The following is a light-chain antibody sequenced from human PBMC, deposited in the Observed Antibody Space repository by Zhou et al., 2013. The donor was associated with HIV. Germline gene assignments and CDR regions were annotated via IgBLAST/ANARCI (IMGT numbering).Light chain of an antibody. V-gene: IGKV3-20*01. J-gene: IGKJ1*01. CDR2: GAS. Sequence: EIVLTQSPGTLSLSPGERVTLSCRASQSVSSSYLAWYQQKPGQAPRLLIYGASSRATGIPDRFSGSGSGTDFTLTISRLEPEDFAVYYCQQYGNSPSFGQGTKVEIK. CDR1: QSVSSSY. CDR3: QQYGNSPS.